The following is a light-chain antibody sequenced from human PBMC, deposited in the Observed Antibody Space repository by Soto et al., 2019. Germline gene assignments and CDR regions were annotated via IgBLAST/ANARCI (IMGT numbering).Light chain of an antibody. V-gene: IGLV2-23*01. Sequence: QSALTQPASVSGSPGQSITISCTGTSSDVGSYNLVSWYQQHPGKAPKLMIYEGGKRPSGASNRFSGSKSGNTASLTISGLQAEDEADYYCCSYAGSSTSWVFGGGTKVTVL. CDR1: SSDVGSYNL. J-gene: IGLJ3*02. CDR2: EGG. CDR3: CSYAGSSTSWV.